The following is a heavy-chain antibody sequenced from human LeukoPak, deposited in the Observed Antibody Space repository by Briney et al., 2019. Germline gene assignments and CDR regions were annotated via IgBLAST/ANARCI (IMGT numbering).Heavy chain of an antibody. CDR1: GYTLTELS. V-gene: IGHV1-24*01. D-gene: IGHD4-17*01. CDR2: FDPEDGET. Sequence: EASVKVSCKVSGYTLTELSMHWVRQAPGKGLEWMGGFDPEDGETIYAQKFQGRVTMTEDTSTDTAYMELSSLGSEDTAVYYCATGGTVTTVAYYYYGMDVWGQGTTVTVSS. CDR3: ATGGTVTTVAYYYYGMDV. J-gene: IGHJ6*02.